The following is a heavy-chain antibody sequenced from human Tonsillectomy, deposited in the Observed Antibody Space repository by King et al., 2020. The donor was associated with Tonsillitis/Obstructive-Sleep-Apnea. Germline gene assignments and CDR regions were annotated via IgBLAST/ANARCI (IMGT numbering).Heavy chain of an antibody. CDR3: ARGRYCSSTSCPDYWYFDL. Sequence: VQLQESGPGLVKPSETLSLTCTVSGGSISSYYWSWIRQPPGKGLEWIGYIYYSGSTNYNPSLKSRVTISVDTSKNQFSLKLSSVTAADTAVYYCARGRYCSSTSCPDYWYFDLWGRGTLVTVSS. J-gene: IGHJ2*01. CDR2: IYYSGST. D-gene: IGHD2-2*01. V-gene: IGHV4-59*01. CDR1: GGSISSYY.